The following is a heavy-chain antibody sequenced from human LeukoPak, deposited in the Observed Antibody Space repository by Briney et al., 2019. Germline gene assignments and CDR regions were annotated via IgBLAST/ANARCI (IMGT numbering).Heavy chain of an antibody. J-gene: IGHJ5*02. V-gene: IGHV4-39*01. CDR1: GGSFRSGSYY. CDR3: ASLYLIT. Sequence: SETLSLTCTVSGGSFRSGSYYWGWIRQPPGNGLEWIGSVSYDGSTYYNPSLRGRLTISIDTSNSQFSLQLSSVTAADTAVYYCASLYLITWGQGTLVTVSS. D-gene: IGHD2-8*01. CDR2: VSYDGST.